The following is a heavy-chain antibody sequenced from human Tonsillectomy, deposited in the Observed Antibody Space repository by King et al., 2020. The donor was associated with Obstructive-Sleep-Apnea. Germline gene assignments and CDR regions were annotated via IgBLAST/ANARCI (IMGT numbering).Heavy chain of an antibody. CDR1: GFSLSTSGVG. J-gene: IGHJ3*02. CDR3: AHTVVRGSALLHPFDI. Sequence: ITLKESGPTLVKPTQTLTLTCTFSGFSLSTSGVGVGWIRQPPGKALEWLAVVYWDDDKRYSPSLQSRLTITKDTSKNQVVLTMTNMDPVDTATYSCAHTVVRGSALLHPFDIWGQGTMVTVSS. V-gene: IGHV2-5*02. CDR2: VYWDDDK. D-gene: IGHD6-6*01.